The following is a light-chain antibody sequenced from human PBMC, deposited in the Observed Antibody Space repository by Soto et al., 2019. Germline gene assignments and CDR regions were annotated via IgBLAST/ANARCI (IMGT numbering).Light chain of an antibody. Sequence: DIQMTQSPSSLSASVGDRVTITCQASQDISNYLNWYQQQPGKAPKLLIYDASSLETGVPSRFSGSGSGTDFTFTISSLQPEDIATYYCQHYHDFPITFGQGTRLEI. CDR1: QDISNY. V-gene: IGKV1-33*01. CDR3: QHYHDFPIT. J-gene: IGKJ5*01. CDR2: DAS.